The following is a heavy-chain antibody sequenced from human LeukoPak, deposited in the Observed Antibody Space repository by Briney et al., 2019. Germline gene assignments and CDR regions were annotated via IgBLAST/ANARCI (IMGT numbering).Heavy chain of an antibody. CDR1: RFTFSSYG. V-gene: IGHV3-30*18. D-gene: IGHD5-18*01. J-gene: IGHJ4*02. CDR3: AKRRLVWPKHTAMAPDGFDY. CDR2: ISYDGKNE. Sequence: GGSLRLSCAASRFTFSSYGMHWVRQAPGKGLEWVAGISYDGKNEYYADSVKGRFTVSRDNSRNTLYLQMNSLRSEDTAVYYCAKRRLVWPKHTAMAPDGFDYWGQGTLVTVSS.